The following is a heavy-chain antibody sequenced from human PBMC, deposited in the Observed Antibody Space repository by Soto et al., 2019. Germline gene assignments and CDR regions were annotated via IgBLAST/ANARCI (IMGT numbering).Heavy chain of an antibody. CDR1: GGSFSGYY. CDR3: ARVSYDFWSGYYPYYFDY. V-gene: IGHV4-34*01. J-gene: IGHJ4*02. CDR2: INHSGST. Sequence: SETLSLTCAVYGGSFSGYYWSWIRQPPGKGLEWIGEINHSGSTNYNPSLKSRVTISVDTSKNQFSLKLSSVTAADTAVYYCARVSYDFWSGYYPYYFDYWGQGTLVTVSS. D-gene: IGHD3-3*01.